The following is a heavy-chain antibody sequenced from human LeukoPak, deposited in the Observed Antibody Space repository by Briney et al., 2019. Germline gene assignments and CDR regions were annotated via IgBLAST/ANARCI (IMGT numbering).Heavy chain of an antibody. Sequence: SETLSLTXTVSGGSISSYYWSWIRQPPGKGLEWIGYIYYSGSTNYNPSLKSRVTISVDTSKNQFSLKLSSVTAADTAVYYCARVKTYYVWGSWKPNWFDPWGQGTLVTVSS. V-gene: IGHV4-59*01. J-gene: IGHJ5*02. CDR1: GGSISSYY. CDR2: IYYSGST. CDR3: ARVKTYYVWGSWKPNWFDP. D-gene: IGHD3-16*01.